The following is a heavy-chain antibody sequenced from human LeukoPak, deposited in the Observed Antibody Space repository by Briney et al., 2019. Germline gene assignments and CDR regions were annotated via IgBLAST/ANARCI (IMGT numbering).Heavy chain of an antibody. J-gene: IGHJ4*02. Sequence: PGGSLRLSCAASGFTFSSYGMHWVRQAPGKGLEWVAVISYDGSNKYYADSVKGRFTISRDNSKNTLYLQMNSLRAEDTAVYYCAKDHRDSYGFSFDYWGQGTLVTVSS. CDR1: GFTFSSYG. CDR3: AKDHRDSYGFSFDY. V-gene: IGHV3-30*18. D-gene: IGHD5-18*01. CDR2: ISYDGSNK.